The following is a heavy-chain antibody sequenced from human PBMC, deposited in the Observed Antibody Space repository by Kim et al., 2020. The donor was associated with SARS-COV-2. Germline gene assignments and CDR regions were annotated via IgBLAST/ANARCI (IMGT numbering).Heavy chain of an antibody. V-gene: IGHV3-30*18. D-gene: IGHD3-3*01. CDR3: AKKKDYYDFWSGYWGRGAFDI. CDR1: GFTFSSYG. Sequence: GGSLRLSCAASGFTFSSYGMHWVRQAPGKGLEWVAVISYDGSNKYYADSVKGRFTISRDNSKNTLYLQMNSLRAEDTAVYYCAKKKDYYDFWSGYWGRGAFDIWGQGTMVTVSS. J-gene: IGHJ3*02. CDR2: ISYDGSNK.